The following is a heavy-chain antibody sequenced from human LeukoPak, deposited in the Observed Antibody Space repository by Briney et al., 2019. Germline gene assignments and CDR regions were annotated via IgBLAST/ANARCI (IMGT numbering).Heavy chain of an antibody. CDR2: ISYDGSNK. D-gene: IGHD2-21*02. Sequence: GRSLRLSCAASGFTFSSYAMHWVRQAPGKGLEWVAVISYDGSNKYYADSVKGRFTISRDNAKNSLYLQMNSLRAEDTAVYYCARVSYCGGDCSTGSFDYWGQGTLVTVSS. V-gene: IGHV3-30*04. CDR3: ARVSYCGGDCSTGSFDY. J-gene: IGHJ4*02. CDR1: GFTFSSYA.